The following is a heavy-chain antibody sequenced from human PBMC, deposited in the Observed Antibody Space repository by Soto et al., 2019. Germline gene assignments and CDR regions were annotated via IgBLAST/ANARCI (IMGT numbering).Heavy chain of an antibody. V-gene: IGHV3-15*01. CDR2: IKSKTDGGKT. CDR3: TTYMVRELFDY. CDR1: GFTFSNAW. D-gene: IGHD3-10*01. Sequence: GGSLRLSCAASGFTFSNAWMSWVRQAPGKGLEWVGRIKSKTDGGKTDYAAPVKGRFTISREDSKNTLYLQMNSLKTEDTAVYYCTTYMVRELFDYWGQGTLVTVSS. J-gene: IGHJ4*02.